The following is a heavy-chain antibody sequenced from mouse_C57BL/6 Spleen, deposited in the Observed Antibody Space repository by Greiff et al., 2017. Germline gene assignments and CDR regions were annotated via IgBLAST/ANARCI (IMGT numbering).Heavy chain of an antibody. J-gene: IGHJ1*03. CDR3: ASSGKLWYFDD. D-gene: IGHD2-1*01. V-gene: IGHV1-61*01. Sequence: QVQLQQPGAELVRPGSSVKLSCKASGYTFTSYWMDWVKQRPGQGLEWIGNINPSDSGTHYNQKFKGKATLTVDKSSSTAYMQLSSLTSEDSAVXCYASSGKLWYFDDWGTGTTVTVSS. CDR1: GYTFTSYW. CDR2: INPSDSGT.